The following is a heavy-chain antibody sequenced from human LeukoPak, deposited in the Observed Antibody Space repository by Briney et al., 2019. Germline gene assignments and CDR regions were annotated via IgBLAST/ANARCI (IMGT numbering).Heavy chain of an antibody. J-gene: IGHJ3*02. V-gene: IGHV4-30-4*07. CDR2: IYYSGNT. D-gene: IGHD4-17*01. CDR1: GGSISSGVYS. CDR3: ARGDYGDYHDAFDI. Sequence: SSETLSLTCAVSGGSISSGVYSWSWIRQPPGKGLEWIGYIYYSGNTYYYPSLRSRVSISVDTSKNQLSLKLNSVTAADTAVYFCARGDYGDYHDAFDIWGQGTMVTVSS.